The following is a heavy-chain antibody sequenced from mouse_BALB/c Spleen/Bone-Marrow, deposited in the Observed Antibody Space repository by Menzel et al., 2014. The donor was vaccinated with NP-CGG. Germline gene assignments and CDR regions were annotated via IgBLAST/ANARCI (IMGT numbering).Heavy chain of an antibody. D-gene: IGHD5-1*01. CDR2: INPSNGGT. Sequence: VQLQESGAELVKPGPSGRLSCKASGYTFPTYYLYWLNQSPGQGLRWIGEINPSNGGTNFNEKFKSRATLTVDKSSSTAYMQLSSLTSEDSAVYYCTRLPHWGQGTSVTVSS. CDR3: TRLPH. V-gene: IGHV1S81*02. J-gene: IGHJ4*01. CDR1: GYTFPTYY.